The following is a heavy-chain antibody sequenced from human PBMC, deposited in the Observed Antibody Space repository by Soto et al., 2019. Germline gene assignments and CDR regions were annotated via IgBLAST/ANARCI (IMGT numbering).Heavy chain of an antibody. V-gene: IGHV1-69*13. Sequence: ASVKVSCKASGGTFSTYTMTWVRQAPGQGLEWMGGIIPLFGTANYAQKFQGRVTITADESTSTVYMELSSLRSEDTAVYYCARSQDSSGYWNNCFDPWGQVSVDTFSS. CDR1: GGTFSTYT. D-gene: IGHD3-22*01. CDR3: ARSQDSSGYWNNCFDP. CDR2: IIPLFGTA. J-gene: IGHJ5*02.